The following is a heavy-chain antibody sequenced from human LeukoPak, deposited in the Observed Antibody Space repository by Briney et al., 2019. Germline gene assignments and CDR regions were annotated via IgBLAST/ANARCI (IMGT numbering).Heavy chain of an antibody. D-gene: IGHD3-22*01. CDR3: ASRASDSSGSVDY. J-gene: IGHJ4*02. Sequence: SETLSLTCTVSGDSISTSNSYWGWIRQPPGKGLEWIGSIYHSGSTYYNPSLKSRVTISVDTSKNQFSLKLSSVTAADTAVYYCASRASDSSGSVDYWGQGTLVTVSS. CDR1: GDSISTSNSY. CDR2: IYHSGST. V-gene: IGHV4-39*07.